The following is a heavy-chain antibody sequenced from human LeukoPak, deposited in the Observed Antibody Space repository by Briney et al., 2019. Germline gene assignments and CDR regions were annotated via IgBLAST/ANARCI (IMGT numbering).Heavy chain of an antibody. CDR1: GGTFSSYA. CDR3: AREFPGIFGVSHTAGTFDL. V-gene: IGHV1-69*13. Sequence: SVKVSCKASGGTFSSYAISWVRQAPGQGLEWMGGIIPIFGTANYAQKFQGRVTITADESTSTAYMELSSLRSEDTAVYYCAREFPGIFGVSHTAGTFDLWGRGTLVTVSS. D-gene: IGHD3-3*01. J-gene: IGHJ2*01. CDR2: IIPIFGTA.